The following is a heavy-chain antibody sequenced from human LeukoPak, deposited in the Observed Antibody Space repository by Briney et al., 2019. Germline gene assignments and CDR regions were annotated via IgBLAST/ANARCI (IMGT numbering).Heavy chain of an antibody. CDR2: IIPTLSIA. V-gene: IGHV1-69*04. Sequence: SVTLSRKSSVGTFSSYAISWVRRAPGQGLGWRGRIIPTLSIANYAQKLHASVITTTDTTTRTTYMKLRSLRSDDPTVDYCAGGGGTIVTFDYWGQGTLVTVSS. D-gene: IGHD5-18*01. CDR3: AGGGGTIVTFDY. CDR1: VGTFSSYA. J-gene: IGHJ4*02.